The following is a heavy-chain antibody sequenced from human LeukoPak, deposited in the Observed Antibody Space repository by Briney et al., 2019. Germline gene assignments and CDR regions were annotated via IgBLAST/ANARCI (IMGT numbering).Heavy chain of an antibody. J-gene: IGHJ4*02. CDR3: ATDLWRATDWDY. D-gene: IGHD1-26*01. Sequence: ASVKVSCKVSGYTLTELSMHWVRQAPGKGLEWMGGFDPEDGETIYAQKFQGRVTMTEDTSTDTAYMELSSLRSEDTAVYYCATDLWRATDWDYWGQGTLVTVSS. V-gene: IGHV1-24*01. CDR2: FDPEDGET. CDR1: GYTLTELS.